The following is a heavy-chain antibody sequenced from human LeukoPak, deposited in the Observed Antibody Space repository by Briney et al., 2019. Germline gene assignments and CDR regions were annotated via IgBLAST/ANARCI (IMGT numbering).Heavy chain of an antibody. J-gene: IGHJ6*03. CDR3: ARVSWFPGTSYYYMDV. D-gene: IGHD1-1*01. CDR2: IHDSGTT. V-gene: IGHV4-59*01. CDR1: GGSISSYY. Sequence: SETLSLTCTVSGGSISSYYWSWIRQPPGKGLEWFGYIHDSGTTNYNPSLKSRVTISVDTSKNQFSLKLSSVTAADTAVYYCARVSWFPGTSYYYMDVWGKGTTVTVSS.